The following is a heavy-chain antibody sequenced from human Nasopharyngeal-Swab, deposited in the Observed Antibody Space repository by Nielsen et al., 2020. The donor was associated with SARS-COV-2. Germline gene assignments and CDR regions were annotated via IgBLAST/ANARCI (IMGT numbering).Heavy chain of an antibody. V-gene: IGHV3-21*01. CDR3: ARGPAVFCSGGRCPLDY. D-gene: IGHD2-15*01. Sequence: GGSLRLSCAVSGFSLGDYTMDWVRQAPGKGLEWVASISPYSTYIYYADSVRGRFTISSDNAKNSLFLQMNSLRPEDTAVYYWARGPAVFCSGGRCPLDYWGQGTLVTVSS. CDR2: ISPYSTYI. J-gene: IGHJ4*02. CDR1: GFSLGDYT.